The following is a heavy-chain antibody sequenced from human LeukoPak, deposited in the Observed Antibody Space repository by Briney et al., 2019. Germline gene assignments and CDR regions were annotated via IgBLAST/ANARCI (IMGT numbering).Heavy chain of an antibody. Sequence: PGGSLRLSCAASGFTFSSFWMYWVRQAPGKGLVWVSRINSDGGSTTYADSVKGRFTISRDNAKNSLYLQMNSLRAEDTAVYYCARLPGYSSSWYDWYFDLWGRGTLVTVSS. J-gene: IGHJ2*01. CDR1: GFTFSSFW. V-gene: IGHV3-74*01. CDR3: ARLPGYSSSWYDWYFDL. D-gene: IGHD6-13*01. CDR2: INSDGGST.